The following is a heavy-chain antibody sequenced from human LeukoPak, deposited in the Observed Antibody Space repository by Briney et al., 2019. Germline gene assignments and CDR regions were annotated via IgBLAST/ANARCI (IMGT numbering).Heavy chain of an antibody. Sequence: GGSLRLSCAGSGITFINACMTWVRQTPGKGLEWLGRIKSEADGGTTEYAAPVTGRFTISRDDSKNTLYLQMSSLKTEDTAIYYCTTDLEWVGGRYWGQGALVTVSS. V-gene: IGHV3-15*01. J-gene: IGHJ4*02. CDR1: GITFINAC. D-gene: IGHD6-19*01. CDR3: TTDLEWVGGRY. CDR2: IKSEADGGTT.